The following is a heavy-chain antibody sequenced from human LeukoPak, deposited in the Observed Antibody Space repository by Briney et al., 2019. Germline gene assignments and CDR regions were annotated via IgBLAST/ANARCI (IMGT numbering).Heavy chain of an antibody. CDR2: IYHNGGT. D-gene: IGHD5-18*01. J-gene: IGHJ6*02. V-gene: IGHV4-39*01. CDR3: ASYVDTARAGRGIDV. CDR1: GGSISSGDYY. Sequence: SETLSLTCTVSGGSISSGDYYWSWIRQPPGKGLEWIGSIYHNGGTYDNLSLKSRTTISVDTSKNQFSLTLSSVTAADTAVYYCASYVDTARAGRGIDVWGQGTTVTVSS.